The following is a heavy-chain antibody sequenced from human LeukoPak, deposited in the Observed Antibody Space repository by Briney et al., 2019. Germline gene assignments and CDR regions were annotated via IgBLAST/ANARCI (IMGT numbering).Heavy chain of an antibody. CDR1: GFTFSSYG. V-gene: IGHV3-30*02. CDR2: IRYDGSNK. CDR3: AKDLVRITMIVADRGYAFDI. Sequence: PGGSLRLSCASSGFTFSSYGMHWVRQAPGKGLEWVAFIRYDGSNKYYADSVKGRFTISRDNSKNTLYLQMTSLRAEDTAVYYCAKDLVRITMIVADRGYAFDIWGQGTMVTVSS. J-gene: IGHJ3*02. D-gene: IGHD3-22*01.